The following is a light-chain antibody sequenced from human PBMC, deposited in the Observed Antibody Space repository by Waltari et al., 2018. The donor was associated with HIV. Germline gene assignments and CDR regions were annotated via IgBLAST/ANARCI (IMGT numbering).Light chain of an antibody. J-gene: IGLJ3*02. V-gene: IGLV2-14*01. CDR1: TADIAGDHP. CDR3: SSYSTTTGHVV. CDR2: EVN. Sequence: QSGLAQPASVSGSLGQTIAIFCTGSTADIAGDHPVSWYQQYTGKPPKLLIYEVNQRPSGMSDRFSGSRSGNTASLTISGLLTDDESEYFCSSYSTTTGHVVFGGGTKVTVL.